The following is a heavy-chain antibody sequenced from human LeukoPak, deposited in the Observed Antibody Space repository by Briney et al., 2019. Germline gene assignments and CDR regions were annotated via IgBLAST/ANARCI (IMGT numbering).Heavy chain of an antibody. V-gene: IGHV1-69*04. D-gene: IGHD6-6*01. CDR1: GGSFSSYV. CDR2: IIPVLGVS. Sequence: SVKVSCKASGGSFSSYVITWVRQAPGQGLEWMGRIIPVLGVSNFAQKFQGRVTITADKSTNTAHMELRSLRSDDTAVYYCARVSSSSGDYWGQGTLVTVSS. J-gene: IGHJ4*02. CDR3: ARVSSSSGDY.